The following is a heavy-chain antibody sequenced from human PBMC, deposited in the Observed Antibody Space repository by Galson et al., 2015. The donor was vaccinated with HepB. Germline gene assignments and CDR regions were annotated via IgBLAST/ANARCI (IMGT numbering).Heavy chain of an antibody. CDR3: ARESPMGGLDP. V-gene: IGHV3-7*03. Sequence: SLRLSCAVSGFTFSGYWMSWVRQAPGKGLEWVANIKQDGSVKYYMDSVKGRFTISRDNAKNSLFLQMDSLRDEDTAVYFCARESPMGGLDPWGQGALVSVSS. CDR1: GFTFSGYW. CDR2: IKQDGSVK. D-gene: IGHD1-26*01. J-gene: IGHJ5*02.